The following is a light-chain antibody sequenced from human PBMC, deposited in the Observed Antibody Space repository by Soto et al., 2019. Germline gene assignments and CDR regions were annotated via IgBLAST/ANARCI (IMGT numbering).Light chain of an antibody. CDR2: GAS. CDR1: QSVSSN. V-gene: IGKV3-15*01. CDR3: QQRSNWPPIT. J-gene: IGKJ5*01. Sequence: EIVMTQAPATLSVSRGQRATLSCRASQSVSSNLAWYQQKPGQAPRLLIYGASTRATGIPARFSGSGSGTDFTLTINSLEPEDFAVYYCQQRSNWPPITFGQGTRLEIK.